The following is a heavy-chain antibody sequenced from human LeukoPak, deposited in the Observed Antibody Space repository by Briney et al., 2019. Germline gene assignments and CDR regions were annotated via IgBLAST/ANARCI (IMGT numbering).Heavy chain of an antibody. CDR2: INTNSGDT. D-gene: IGHD6-19*01. CDR3: ACTRFQWLPPFDY. CDR1: GYIFTGYY. J-gene: IGHJ4*02. Sequence: ASVKVSCKASGYIFTGYYMHWVRQAPGQGLEWMGWINTNSGDTNYAQKFQGRVTMTRDTSISTAYMELSRLRSDDTAVYYCACTRFQWLPPFDYWGQGTLVTVSS. V-gene: IGHV1-2*02.